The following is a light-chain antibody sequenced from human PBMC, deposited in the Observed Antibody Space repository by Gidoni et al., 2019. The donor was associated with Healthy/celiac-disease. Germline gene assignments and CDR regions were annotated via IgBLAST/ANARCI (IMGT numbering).Light chain of an antibody. V-gene: IGKV3-20*01. J-gene: IGKJ4*01. CDR3: QQYGSSRPLT. Sequence: EIVLTQSPGTLSLSPGERATLSCRASQSVSSSYLAWYQQKPGQPPRLLIYAASSRATGIPDRFSGSGSRTDFTLTSSRLEPEDFAVYYCQQYGSSRPLTFGGGTKVEIK. CDR1: QSVSSSY. CDR2: AAS.